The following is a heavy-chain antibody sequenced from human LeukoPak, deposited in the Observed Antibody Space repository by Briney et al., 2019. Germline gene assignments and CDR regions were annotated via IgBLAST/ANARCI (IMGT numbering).Heavy chain of an antibody. CDR1: GGSISSGGYS. Sequence: SETLSLTCAVSGGSISSGGYSWSWIRQPPGKGLEWIGYIYHSGSTYYNPSLKSRVTISVDRSKNQFSLKLSSVTAAGTAVYYCARVAYSSGYFFDYWGQGTLVTVSS. D-gene: IGHD3-22*01. J-gene: IGHJ4*02. V-gene: IGHV4-30-2*01. CDR2: IYHSGST. CDR3: ARVAYSSGYFFDY.